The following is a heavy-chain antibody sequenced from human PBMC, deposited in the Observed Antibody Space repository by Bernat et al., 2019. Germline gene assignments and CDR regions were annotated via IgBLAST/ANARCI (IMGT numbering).Heavy chain of an antibody. CDR3: ARDLQRGGRQQLGGSYMDV. D-gene: IGHD6-13*01. Sequence: EVQLVESGGGLVKPGGSLRLSCAASGFTFSSYSMNWVRQAPGKGLEWVSYISSSSSYIYYADSVKGRFTISRDNAKNSLYLQMNSLRAEDTAVYYCARDLQRGGRQQLGGSYMDVWGKGTTVTVS. CDR1: GFTFSSYS. CDR2: ISSSSSYI. J-gene: IGHJ6*03. V-gene: IGHV3-21*05.